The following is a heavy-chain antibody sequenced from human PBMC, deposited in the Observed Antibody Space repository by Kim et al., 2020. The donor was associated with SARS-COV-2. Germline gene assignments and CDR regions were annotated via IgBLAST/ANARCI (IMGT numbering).Heavy chain of an antibody. CDR2: IVVGSGNT. J-gene: IGHJ6*02. CDR1: GFTFTSSA. V-gene: IGHV1-58*02. CDR3: AADPGPYDFWSGYAPNYYYYGMDV. Sequence: SVKVSCKASGFTFTSSAMQWVRQARGQRLEWIGWIVVGSGNTNNAQKFQERVTITRDMSTSTAYMELSSLRSEDTAVYYCAADPGPYDFWSGYAPNYYYYGMDVWGQGTTVTVSS. D-gene: IGHD3-3*01.